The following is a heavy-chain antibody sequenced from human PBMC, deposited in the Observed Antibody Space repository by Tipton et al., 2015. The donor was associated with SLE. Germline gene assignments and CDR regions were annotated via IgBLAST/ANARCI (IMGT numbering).Heavy chain of an antibody. J-gene: IGHJ4*02. CDR1: GFNFADYG. D-gene: IGHD3-16*01. V-gene: IGHV3-20*04. Sequence: SLRLSCVASGFNFADYGMTWVRQAPGKAPEWVSGINWDGRVTGYADSVKGRFIISKDTAKNSLYLQMDSLRAEDTAIYYCARVVAYVIDYWGQGTLVTVSS. CDR2: INWDGRVT. CDR3: ARVVAYVIDY.